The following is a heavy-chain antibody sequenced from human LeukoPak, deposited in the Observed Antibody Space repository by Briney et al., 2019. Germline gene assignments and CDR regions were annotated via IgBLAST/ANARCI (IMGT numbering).Heavy chain of an antibody. Sequence: SETLSLTCTVSGGSISSYYWSLIRQPPGKGLEWIGYIYYSGSTKYNPSLKSRVTISVDTSKNQFSLKLSSVTAADTAVYYCAGSGMEHYDILTGVNNGGPEKNWFDPWGQGTLVTVSS. V-gene: IGHV4-59*01. CDR2: IYYSGST. J-gene: IGHJ5*02. D-gene: IGHD3-9*01. CDR3: AGSGMEHYDILTGVNNGGPEKNWFDP. CDR1: GGSISSYY.